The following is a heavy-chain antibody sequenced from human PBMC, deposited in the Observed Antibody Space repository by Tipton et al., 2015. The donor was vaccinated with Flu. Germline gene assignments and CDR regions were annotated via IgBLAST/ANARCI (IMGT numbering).Heavy chain of an antibody. V-gene: IGHV4-4*02. CDR1: GGSISSSNW. D-gene: IGHD3-22*01. CDR2: IYHSGST. J-gene: IGHJ3*02. CDR3: ARDSYYDSSGYYYHGDPPVAFDI. Sequence: TLSLTCAVSGGSISSSNWWSWVRQPPGKGLEWIGEIYHSGSTNYNPSLKSRVTISVDKPKNQFSLKLSSVTAADTAVYYCARDSYYDSSGYYYHGDPPVAFDIWGQGTMVTVSS.